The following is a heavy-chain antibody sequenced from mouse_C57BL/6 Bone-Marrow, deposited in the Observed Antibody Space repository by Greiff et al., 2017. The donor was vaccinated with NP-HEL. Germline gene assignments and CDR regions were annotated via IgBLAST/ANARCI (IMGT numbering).Heavy chain of an antibody. CDR3: ARPVYYSNFAY. V-gene: IGHV5-17*01. Sequence: EVHLVESGGGLVKPGGSLKLSCAASGFTFSDYGMHWVRQAPEKGLEWVAYISSGSSTIYYADTVKGRFTISRDNATNTLFLQMTSLRSEDTAMYYCARPVYYSNFAYWGQGTLVTVSA. J-gene: IGHJ3*01. D-gene: IGHD2-5*01. CDR2: ISSGSSTI. CDR1: GFTFSDYG.